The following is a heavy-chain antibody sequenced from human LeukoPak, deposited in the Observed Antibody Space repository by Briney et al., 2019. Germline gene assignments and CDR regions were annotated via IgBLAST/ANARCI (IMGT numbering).Heavy chain of an antibody. Sequence: PGGSLRLSCAASGFTFSSYGMHWVRQAPGKGLEWVAVIWYDGSNKYYADSVKGRFTISRDNSKNTLYLQMNSLRAEDTAVYYCARGVTTVIYSVAQNYFDYWGQGTLVTVSS. CDR1: GFTFSSYG. J-gene: IGHJ4*02. D-gene: IGHD4-11*01. V-gene: IGHV3-33*08. CDR2: IWYDGSNK. CDR3: ARGVTTVIYSVAQNYFDY.